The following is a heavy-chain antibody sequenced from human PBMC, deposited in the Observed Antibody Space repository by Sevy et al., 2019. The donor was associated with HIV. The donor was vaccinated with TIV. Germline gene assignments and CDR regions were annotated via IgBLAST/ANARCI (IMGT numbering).Heavy chain of an antibody. Sequence: ASVKVSCKASGGTFSSYAISWVRQAPGQGLEWMGGTIPIFGTANYAQKFQGRVTITADESTSTAYMELSSLRSEDTAVYYCARDLRYYDSSGYSGAFDIWGQGTMVTVSS. J-gene: IGHJ3*02. CDR1: GGTFSSYA. V-gene: IGHV1-69*13. D-gene: IGHD3-22*01. CDR2: TIPIFGTA. CDR3: ARDLRYYDSSGYSGAFDI.